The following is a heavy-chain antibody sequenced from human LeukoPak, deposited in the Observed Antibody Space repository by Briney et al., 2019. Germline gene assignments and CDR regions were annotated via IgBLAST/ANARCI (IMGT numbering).Heavy chain of an antibody. CDR1: GYTLSELS. V-gene: IGHV1-24*01. D-gene: IGHD4-17*01. CDR2: FDPEDGET. CDR3: ATRHPHYGDYVEDY. J-gene: IGHJ4*02. Sequence: GASVKVSCKVSGYTLSELSIQWVRQAPGKGLEWMGGFDPEDGETIYAQKFQDRVTMTEDTSTDTAYMELSSLRSEDTAVYYCATRHPHYGDYVEDYWGQGTVVTVSS.